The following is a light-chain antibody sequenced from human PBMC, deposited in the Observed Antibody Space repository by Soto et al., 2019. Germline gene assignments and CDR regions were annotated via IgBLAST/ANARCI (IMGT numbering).Light chain of an antibody. J-gene: IGKJ1*01. CDR2: GAS. V-gene: IGKV3-20*01. CDR3: QQYGSSLPWT. CDR1: QSVRSSY. Sequence: EIVLTQSPGTLSLSAGERATISCRASQSVRSSYLAWYQQKPGQAPRLLIYGASSRATGMPDRFSGSGSGTNFTPTLSRLEPEDFAVYYCQQYGSSLPWTFGQGTKAEIK.